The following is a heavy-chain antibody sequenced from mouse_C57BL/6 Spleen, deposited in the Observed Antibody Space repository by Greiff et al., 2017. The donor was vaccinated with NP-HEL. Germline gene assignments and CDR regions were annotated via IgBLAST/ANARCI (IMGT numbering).Heavy chain of an antibody. CDR1: GFTFTDYY. D-gene: IGHD1-1*02. CDR2: IYPGSGNT. CDR3: AIWHYSAMDY. J-gene: IGHJ4*01. Sequence: QVHVKQSGPELVKPGASVKISCKASGFTFTDYYINWVKQRPGQGLEWIGWIYPGSGNTKYNEKFQGKATLTVDTSSSTAYMQLSSLTSEDSAVCFCAIWHYSAMDYWGQGTSVTVSS. V-gene: IGHV1-84*01.